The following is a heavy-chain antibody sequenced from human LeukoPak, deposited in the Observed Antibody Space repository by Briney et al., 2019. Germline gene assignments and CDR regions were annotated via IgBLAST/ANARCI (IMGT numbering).Heavy chain of an antibody. CDR2: IYPGDSDT. CDR1: GYSFTSYW. CDR3: ARHLYSSSSPYNWFDP. D-gene: IGHD6-13*01. V-gene: IGHV5-51*01. J-gene: IGHJ5*02. Sequence: HGESLKIPCKGSGYSFTSYWIGWVRQMPGKGLEWMGIIYPGDSDTRYSPSFQGQVTISADKSISTAYLQWSSLKASDTAMYYCARHLYSSSSPYNWFDPWGQGTLVTVSS.